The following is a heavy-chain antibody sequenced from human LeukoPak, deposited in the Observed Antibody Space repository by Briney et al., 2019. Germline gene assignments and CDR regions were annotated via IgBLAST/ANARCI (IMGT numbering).Heavy chain of an antibody. CDR1: GGSISSYY. CDR2: IYYSGST. CDR3: ARAYYYDSSGYYGPPGRFDP. J-gene: IGHJ5*02. D-gene: IGHD3-22*01. Sequence: SETLSLTCTVSGGSISSYYWSWIRQPPGKGLEWIGYIYYSGSTNYNPSLKSRVTISVDTSKNQFSLKLSSVTAADTAVYYCARAYYYDSSGYYGPPGRFDPWGQGTLVPVSS. V-gene: IGHV4-59*01.